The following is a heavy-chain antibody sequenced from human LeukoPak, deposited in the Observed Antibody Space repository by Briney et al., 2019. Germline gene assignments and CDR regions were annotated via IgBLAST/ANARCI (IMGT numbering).Heavy chain of an antibody. Sequence: GESLKISCKGSGYNFTSYWISWVRQMPGKGLEWMGRIDPSDSYTNYSPSFQGHVTISADNSINTAYVQWSSLKTSDTAMYYCAYHDENFDDWGQGTLVTVSS. V-gene: IGHV5-10-1*01. CDR1: GYNFTSYW. CDR2: IDPSDSYT. D-gene: IGHD1-14*01. J-gene: IGHJ4*02. CDR3: AYHDENFDD.